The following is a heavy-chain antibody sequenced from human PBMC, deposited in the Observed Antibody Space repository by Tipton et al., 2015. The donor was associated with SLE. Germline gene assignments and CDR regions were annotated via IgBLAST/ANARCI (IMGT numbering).Heavy chain of an antibody. J-gene: IGHJ4*02. V-gene: IGHV4-4*07. CDR3: ARHWGAYENPYYFDY. CDR1: GGSISGYY. D-gene: IGHD3-16*01. Sequence: TLSLTCTVSGGSISGYYWSWIRQPAGKGLEWIGRIYSSGSTIYNPSLKSRLTLSLDTSQNQFSLKLRSVSAADTAVYYCARHWGAYENPYYFDYWGQGTLVTVSS. CDR2: IYSSGST.